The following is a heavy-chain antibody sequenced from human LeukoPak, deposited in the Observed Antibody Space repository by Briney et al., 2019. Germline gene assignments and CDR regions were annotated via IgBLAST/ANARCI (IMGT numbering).Heavy chain of an antibody. CDR2: ISAYNGNT. CDR3: ARDSYSSGSEFNFDY. D-gene: IGHD6-19*01. J-gene: IGHJ4*02. Sequence: ASVKVSCKASGGTFSSYGISWVRQAPGQGLEWMGWISAYNGNTNYAQKLQGRVTMTTDTSTSTAYMELRGLRSDDTAVYYCARDSYSSGSEFNFDYWGQGTLVTVSS. CDR1: GGTFSSYG. V-gene: IGHV1-18*01.